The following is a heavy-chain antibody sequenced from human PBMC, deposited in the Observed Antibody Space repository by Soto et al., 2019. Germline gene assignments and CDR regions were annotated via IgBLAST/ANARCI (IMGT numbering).Heavy chain of an antibody. CDR2: FNHSGST. D-gene: IGHD3-10*01. V-gene: IGHV4-34*01. CDR3: AREITMVRGAFNWFDP. Sequence: QVQLQQWGAGLLKPSETLSLTCAVYGGSFSGYYWSWIRQPPGKGLEWSGVFNHSGSTTYNPSLKTRVTLSVDTSKIQFSLKLISGTAAYTAVYYCAREITMVRGAFNWFDPWGQGTLVTVSS. J-gene: IGHJ5*02. CDR1: GGSFSGYY.